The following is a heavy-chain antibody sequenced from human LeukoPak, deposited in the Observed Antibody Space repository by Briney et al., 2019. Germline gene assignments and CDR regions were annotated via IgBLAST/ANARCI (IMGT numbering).Heavy chain of an antibody. D-gene: IGHD2-21*02. CDR1: GYTFTNYG. CDR2: ISTNTGNT. J-gene: IGHJ3*02. Sequence: ASVKVSCKASGYTFTNYGISWVRQAPGQGLEWMGCISTNTGNTNYAQKLQGRVTMTTDTSTNTAHMELRSLSSDDTALYYCTTFPIVVVTASTDAFDIWGQGTMVTVSS. CDR3: TTFPIVVVTASTDAFDI. V-gene: IGHV1-18*01.